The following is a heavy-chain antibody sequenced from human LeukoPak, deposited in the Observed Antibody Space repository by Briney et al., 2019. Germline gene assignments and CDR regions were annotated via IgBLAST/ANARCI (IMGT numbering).Heavy chain of an antibody. J-gene: IGHJ4*02. Sequence: SVKVSCKASGGTFSSYAISWVRQAPGQGLEWMGGIIPIFGTANYAQKFQGRVTMTRDTSTSTVYMELSSLRSEDTAVYYCARDGIFGSTLPDDYWGQGTLVTVSS. CDR2: IIPIFGTA. D-gene: IGHD2-2*01. CDR1: GGTFSSYA. CDR3: ARDGIFGSTLPDDY. V-gene: IGHV1-69*05.